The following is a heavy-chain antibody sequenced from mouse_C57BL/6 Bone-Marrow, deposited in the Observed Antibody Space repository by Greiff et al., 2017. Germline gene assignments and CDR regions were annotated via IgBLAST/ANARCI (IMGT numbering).Heavy chain of an antibody. Sequence: EVQLVESGGGLVQPKGSLKLSCAASGFTFNTYAMHWVRQAPGKGLEWVARIRSKSSNYATYYADSVKDRFTISRDDSQSMLYLQMNNLKTEDTAMYYCVREGVYYGNSWFAYWGQGTLVTVSA. D-gene: IGHD2-1*01. CDR3: VREGVYYGNSWFAY. V-gene: IGHV10-3*01. CDR1: GFTFNTYA. J-gene: IGHJ3*01. CDR2: IRSKSSNYAT.